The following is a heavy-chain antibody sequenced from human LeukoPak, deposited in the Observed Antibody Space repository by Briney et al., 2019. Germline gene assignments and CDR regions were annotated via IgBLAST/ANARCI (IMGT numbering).Heavy chain of an antibody. J-gene: IGHJ5*02. D-gene: IGHD3-10*01. CDR2: IYYSGST. Sequence: SETLTLTCTVSGGSISSYYWRWLRQPPGKGLEWIGYIYYSGSTNYNPSLKSRVTISVDTSKNQFSLKLSSVTAADTAVYYCARDRFGYNWFDPWGQGTLVTVSS. CDR3: ARDRFGYNWFDP. V-gene: IGHV4-59*01. CDR1: GGSISSYY.